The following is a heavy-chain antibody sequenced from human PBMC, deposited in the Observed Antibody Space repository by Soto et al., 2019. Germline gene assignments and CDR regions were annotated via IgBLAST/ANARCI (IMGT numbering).Heavy chain of an antibody. CDR3: ARDLVAVPAPGRTEVFDY. V-gene: IGHV1-3*01. CDR1: GYTFTSYA. J-gene: IGHJ4*02. Sequence: GASVKVSCKASGYTFTSYAIHWVRQAPGQRLEWMGWINAGNGSTKYSQRFQGRVTITRDTSASTAYMELSRLRSEDTAVYYCARDLVAVPAPGRTEVFDYWGQGTLVTVSS. CDR2: INAGNGST. D-gene: IGHD2-2*01.